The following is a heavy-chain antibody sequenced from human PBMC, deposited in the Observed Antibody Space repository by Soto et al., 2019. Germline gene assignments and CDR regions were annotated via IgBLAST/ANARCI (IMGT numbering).Heavy chain of an antibody. D-gene: IGHD1-1*01. CDR1: GYGFTTYG. Sequence: QVHLVQSGAEVKKPGASVKVSCKGSGYGFTTYGITWVRQAPGQGLEWMAWISAHNGNTNYAQKLQGRVTVTRDTSTSTADMELRSLRSDDTAVYYCARGRYGDYGGQGALVTVSS. CDR2: ISAHNGNT. V-gene: IGHV1-18*01. J-gene: IGHJ4*02. CDR3: ARGRYGDY.